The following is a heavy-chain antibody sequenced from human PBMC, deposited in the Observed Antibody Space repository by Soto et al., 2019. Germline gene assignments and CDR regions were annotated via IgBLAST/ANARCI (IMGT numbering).Heavy chain of an antibody. CDR2: LNPSSGRT. Sequence: ASVKVSCKASGYTFTSYSMHWVRQAPGQGLEWMGILNPSSGRTSYAQNFQGRVTMTSDRSTSTAYMELSRLRSDDTAVYYCARPRLGIAAADGPDRHPTDYYYGMDVWGQGTRVTVSS. J-gene: IGHJ6*02. CDR1: GYTFTSYS. V-gene: IGHV1-46*01. CDR3: ARPRLGIAAADGPDRHPTDYYYGMDV. D-gene: IGHD6-13*01.